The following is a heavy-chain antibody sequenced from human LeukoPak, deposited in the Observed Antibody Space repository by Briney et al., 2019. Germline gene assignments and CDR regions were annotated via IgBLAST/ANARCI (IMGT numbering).Heavy chain of an antibody. D-gene: IGHD5-18*01. Sequence: PGGSLRLSCEASGFTFKDYGMHWVSQAPGKWLEWLAVISYGGENRYFADSVKGRFTISRDNSKNTLYLQMNSLRPEDTAVYYCAKASVDTAVGGYFDYWGQGTLVTVSS. CDR3: AKASVDTAVGGYFDY. V-gene: IGHV3-30*18. J-gene: IGHJ4*02. CDR2: ISYGGENR. CDR1: GFTFKDYG.